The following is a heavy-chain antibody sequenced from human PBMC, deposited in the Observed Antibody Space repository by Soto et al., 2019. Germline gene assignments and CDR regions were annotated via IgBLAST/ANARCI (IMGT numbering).Heavy chain of an antibody. CDR3: ASDRISRIQLWSNPDY. Sequence: GGSLRLSCAASGFTFSSYSMNWVRQAPGKGLEWVSYISSSSSTIYYADSVKGRFTISRDNAKNSLYLQMNSLRDEDTAVYYRASDRISRIQLWSNPDYWGQGTLVTVSS. CDR1: GFTFSSYS. CDR2: ISSSSSTI. V-gene: IGHV3-48*02. D-gene: IGHD5-18*01. J-gene: IGHJ4*02.